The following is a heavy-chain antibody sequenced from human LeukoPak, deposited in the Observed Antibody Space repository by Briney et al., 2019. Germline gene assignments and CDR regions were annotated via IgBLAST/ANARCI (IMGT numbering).Heavy chain of an antibody. Sequence: GASVKVSCKASGYTFTGYYMHWVRQAPGQGLEWMGWINPNSGGTNYAQKFQGRVAMTRDTSISTAYMELSRLRSDDTAVYYCARDLVVVVAATEGQFDYWGQGTLVTVSS. CDR1: GYTFTGYY. J-gene: IGHJ4*02. D-gene: IGHD2-15*01. CDR2: INPNSGGT. CDR3: ARDLVVVVAATEGQFDY. V-gene: IGHV1-2*02.